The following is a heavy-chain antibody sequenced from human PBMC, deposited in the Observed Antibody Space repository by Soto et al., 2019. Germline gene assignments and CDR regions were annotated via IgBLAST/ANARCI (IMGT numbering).Heavy chain of an antibody. CDR1: GGSITRGDYY. CDR2: IYYRAMP. Sequence: SETLSLTCNVSGGSITRGDYYWSWLRQPPGKGLEWIGYIYYRAMPYYNPSLKSRVTISGDTSKNQFSLSMTSVTAADTAVYYCARGSALLFYYFDYWGQGTPVTVSS. D-gene: IGHD6-13*01. CDR3: ARGSALLFYYFDY. V-gene: IGHV4-30-4*01. J-gene: IGHJ4*02.